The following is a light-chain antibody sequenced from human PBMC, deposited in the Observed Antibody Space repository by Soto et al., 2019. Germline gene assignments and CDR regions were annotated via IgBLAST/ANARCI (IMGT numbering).Light chain of an antibody. V-gene: IGKV3-20*01. CDR2: GAS. CDR1: QSVSSSY. Sequence: EIVMTQSPATLSVSPGERATLSCRASQSVSSSYLAWYQQKPGQAPRLLIYGASSRATDIPHRFSGSGSGTDFTLTISRLEPEDFALYYCQQYLSLPVTFGQGTKVDIK. J-gene: IGKJ2*01. CDR3: QQYLSLPVT.